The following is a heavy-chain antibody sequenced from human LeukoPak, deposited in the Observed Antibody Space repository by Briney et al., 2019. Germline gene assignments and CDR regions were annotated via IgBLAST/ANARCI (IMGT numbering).Heavy chain of an antibody. CDR3: ARIGRYYDSSGSPRPFDY. Sequence: SETLSLTCAVYGGSFSGYYWSWIRQPPGKGLEWIGEINHSGSTNYNPSLKSRVTISVDTSKNQSSLKLSSVTAADTAVYYCARIGRYYDSSGSPRPFDYWGQGTLVTVSS. J-gene: IGHJ4*02. CDR2: INHSGST. D-gene: IGHD3-22*01. CDR1: GGSFSGYY. V-gene: IGHV4-34*01.